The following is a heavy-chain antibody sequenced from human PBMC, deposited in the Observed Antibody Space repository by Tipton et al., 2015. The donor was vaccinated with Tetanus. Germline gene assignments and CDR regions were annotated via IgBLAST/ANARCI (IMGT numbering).Heavy chain of an antibody. CDR2: ISGSGGST. J-gene: IGHJ5*02. V-gene: IGHV3-23*01. CDR3: AKSSWYYYGSGSYVRTGWFDP. Sequence: SLRLSCAASGFTFSSYAMSWVRQAPGKGLEWVSAISGSGGSTYYADSVKGRFTISRDNSKNTLYLQMNSLRAEDTAVYYCAKSSWYYYGSGSYVRTGWFDPWGQGTLVTVSS. CDR1: GFTFSSYA. D-gene: IGHD3-10*01.